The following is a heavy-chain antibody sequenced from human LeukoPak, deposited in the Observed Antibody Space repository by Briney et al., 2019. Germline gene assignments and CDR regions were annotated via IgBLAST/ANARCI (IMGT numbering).Heavy chain of an antibody. D-gene: IGHD3-3*01. CDR3: ARHFLESLSPTSSDRLFDI. CDR1: GGSFSGYY. CDR2: INHSGST. J-gene: IGHJ3*02. Sequence: PSETLSLTCAVYGGSFSGYYWSWIRQPPGKGLEWIGEINHSGSTNYNPSLKSRVTISVDTSKNQFSLKLSSVTAADTAVYYCARHFLESLSPTSSDRLFDIWGQGTMVTVSS. V-gene: IGHV4-34*01.